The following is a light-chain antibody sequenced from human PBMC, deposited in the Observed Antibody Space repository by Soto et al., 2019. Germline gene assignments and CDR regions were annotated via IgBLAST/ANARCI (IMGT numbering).Light chain of an antibody. CDR3: ATWDSNTRV. CDR1: SGHSSYI. Sequence: QLVLTQSSSASASLGSSVKLTCTLSSGHSSYIIAWHHQQPGKAPRYLMKLEGSGSYNKGSGVPDRFSGSSSGADRYLTSPNLRFEDEAHYDCATWDSNTRVFGGGTKLTVL. J-gene: IGLJ2*01. V-gene: IGLV4-60*02. CDR2: LEGSGSY.